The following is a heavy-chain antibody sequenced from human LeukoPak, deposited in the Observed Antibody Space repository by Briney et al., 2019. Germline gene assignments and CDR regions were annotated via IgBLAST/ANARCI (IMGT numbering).Heavy chain of an antibody. CDR1: GFIFSNYW. V-gene: IGHV3-7*01. CDR2: IKQDGSEK. J-gene: IGHJ1*01. CDR3: ARMEQLPPAEYFQH. Sequence: GGSLRLSCAASGFIFSNYWMSWVRQAPGKGLEWVANIKQDGSEKYYVDSVKGRFTISRDNAKNSLYLQMNSLRAEDTAVYYCARMEQLPPAEYFQHWGQGTLVTVSS. D-gene: IGHD6-13*01.